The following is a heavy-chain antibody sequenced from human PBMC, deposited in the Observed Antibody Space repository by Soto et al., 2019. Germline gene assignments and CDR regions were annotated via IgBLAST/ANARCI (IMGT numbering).Heavy chain of an antibody. CDR1: GFTFSSYA. Sequence: QTGGSLRLSCAASGFTFSSYAMHWVRQAPGKGLEWVAVISYDGSNKYYADSVKGRFTISRDNSKNTLYLQMNSLRAEDTAVYYYAKDLNYYGSGSNGVDYDYYGMDVWGQGATVTVSS. CDR3: AKDLNYYGSGSNGVDYDYYGMDV. CDR2: ISYDGSNK. V-gene: IGHV3-30-3*01. D-gene: IGHD3-10*01. J-gene: IGHJ6*02.